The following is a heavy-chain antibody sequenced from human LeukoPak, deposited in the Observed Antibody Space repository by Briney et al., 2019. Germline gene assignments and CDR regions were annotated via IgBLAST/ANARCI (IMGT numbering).Heavy chain of an antibody. CDR1: GFTFSDYY. J-gene: IGHJ3*02. CDR2: ISSSGSTI. V-gene: IGHV3-11*04. CDR3: ARSFRDVLRFLEWLFDAFDI. D-gene: IGHD3-3*01. Sequence: GSLRLSCAASGFTFSDYYMSWIRQAPGKGLEWVSYISSSGSTIYYADSVKGRFTISRDNAKNSLYLQMNGLRAEDTAVYYCARSFRDVLRFLEWLFDAFDIWGQGTMVTVSS.